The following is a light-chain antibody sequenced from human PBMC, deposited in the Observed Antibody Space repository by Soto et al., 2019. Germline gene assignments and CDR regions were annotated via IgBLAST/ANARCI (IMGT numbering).Light chain of an antibody. Sequence: QSALTQPASVSGSPGQSITISCTGTSRDVGGYDYVSWYQQHPGKAPKLMIYAVSNRPSGVSNRFSGSKSGNTASLTISGLQGEDAADYYCSSYTSSSTYVFGTGTKLTAL. V-gene: IGLV2-14*01. CDR1: SRDVGGYDY. J-gene: IGLJ1*01. CDR3: SSYTSSSTYV. CDR2: AVS.